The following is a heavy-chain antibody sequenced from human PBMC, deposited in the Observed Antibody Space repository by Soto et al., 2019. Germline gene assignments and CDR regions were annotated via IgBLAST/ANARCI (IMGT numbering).Heavy chain of an antibody. Sequence: QLQQWGAGLLKPSATLSLTCVVSGGSFSTYYYTWIRQSPGKGLEWIGEINHSGSNNYSPSLKSRVTMSLDTSKNQVSLKLTSVTAADTAVYYCARGGSNDWQVAFDIWGQGTMVTVSS. CDR1: GGSFSTYY. CDR2: INHSGSN. D-gene: IGHD3-9*01. J-gene: IGHJ3*02. CDR3: ARGGSNDWQVAFDI. V-gene: IGHV4-34*01.